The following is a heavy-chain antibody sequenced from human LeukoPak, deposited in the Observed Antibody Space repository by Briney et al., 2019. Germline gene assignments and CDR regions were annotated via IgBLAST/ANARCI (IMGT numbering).Heavy chain of an antibody. Sequence: SETLSLTCTVSGGSISSYYWSWIRQPPGKGLEWIGYIYYSGSTNYNPSLKSRVTISVDTSKNQFSLKLTSVTAADTAVYYYARRWWLRGPDVLIPFDYWGQGTLVTVSS. CDR1: GGSISSYY. CDR3: ARRWWLRGPDVLIPFDY. J-gene: IGHJ4*02. V-gene: IGHV4-59*08. D-gene: IGHD5-12*01. CDR2: IYYSGST.